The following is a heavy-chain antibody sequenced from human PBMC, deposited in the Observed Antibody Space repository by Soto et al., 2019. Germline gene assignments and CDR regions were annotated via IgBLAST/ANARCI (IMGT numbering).Heavy chain of an antibody. J-gene: IGHJ3*01. D-gene: IGHD2-21*01. CDR3: ARPRDGSNSHAFDV. CDR2: ISSSSSYT. CDR1: GFIFSDYD. V-gene: IGHV3-11*05. Sequence: QVHLVESGGGLVKPGGSLRLSCAGSGFIFSDYDMSWIRQAPGKGLEWVSYISSSSSYTNDADSVRDRFTISRDNDKNSVYLRMNSLRAEDTAVYYCARPRDGSNSHAFDVWGQGTMVTVSS.